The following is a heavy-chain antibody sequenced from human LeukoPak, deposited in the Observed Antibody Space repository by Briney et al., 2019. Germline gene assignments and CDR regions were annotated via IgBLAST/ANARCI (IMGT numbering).Heavy chain of an antibody. Sequence: GGSLRLPCVASGFSFSSYWMHWVRQDPGKGLVWVSAIGTAGDTYYPGSVKGRFTISRENAKNSLYLQMNSLRAEDTAVYYCVRVYRNWFDPWGQGTLVTVSS. CDR1: GFSFSSYW. V-gene: IGHV3-13*04. D-gene: IGHD3-16*02. CDR3: VRVYRNWFDP. J-gene: IGHJ5*02. CDR2: IGTAGDT.